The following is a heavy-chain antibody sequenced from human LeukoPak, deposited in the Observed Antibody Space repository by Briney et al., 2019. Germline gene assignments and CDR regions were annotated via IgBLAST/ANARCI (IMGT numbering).Heavy chain of an antibody. D-gene: IGHD6-13*01. J-gene: IGHJ4*02. Sequence: GGSLRLSCAASGFTFSSYPMHWVRQAPGKGLEWVALISYDGSNTYYAGSVKGRFTISRDNSKNTLYLQMNSLRTEDTAVYYCASPQYSTSWYEGIDYWGQGNLVTVSS. CDR2: ISYDGSNT. CDR1: GFTFSSYP. CDR3: ASPQYSTSWYEGIDY. V-gene: IGHV3-30-3*01.